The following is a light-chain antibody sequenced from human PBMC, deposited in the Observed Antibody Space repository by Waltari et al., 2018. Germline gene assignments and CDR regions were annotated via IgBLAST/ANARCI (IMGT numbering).Light chain of an antibody. V-gene: IGKV3-15*01. CDR3: QQYNNWRYI. CDR1: QSVSSN. Sequence: EIVMTQSPATLSVSPGERATLSCRASQSVSSNLAWYQQKPGQAPRLLIYGASTSATVIPARFSGSGSGTEFTLTISSLQYEDFAVFYCQQYNNWRYIFGQGTKLEIK. CDR2: GAS. J-gene: IGKJ2*01.